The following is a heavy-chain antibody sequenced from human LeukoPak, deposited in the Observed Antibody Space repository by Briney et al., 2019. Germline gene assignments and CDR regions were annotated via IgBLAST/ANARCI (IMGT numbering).Heavy chain of an antibody. CDR2: IYYSGST. J-gene: IGHJ6*02. D-gene: IGHD5-24*01. Sequence: PSETLSLTCTVSGGSISSGSYYWSWIRQPAGKGLEWIGYIYYSGSTNYNPSLETRVAISVDTSKNQFSLKVNSVTAADTAVYYCARGDGWYYGMDVWGQGTTVTVSS. V-gene: IGHV4-61*10. CDR3: ARGDGWYYGMDV. CDR1: GGSISSGSYY.